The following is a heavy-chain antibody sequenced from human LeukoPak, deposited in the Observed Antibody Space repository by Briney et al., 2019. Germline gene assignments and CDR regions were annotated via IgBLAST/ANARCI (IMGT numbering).Heavy chain of an antibody. J-gene: IGHJ4*02. D-gene: IGHD3-16*01. CDR2: IYYSGST. V-gene: IGHV4-59*01. CDR3: ARGGGGPIDY. CDR1: GGSISSYY. Sequence: SETLSLTCTVSGGSISSYYWSWIRQPPGKGLEWIGYIYYSGSTNYNPSLKSRVTISVDTSKNQFSLKLSSVTAADTAVYYCARGGGGPIDYWGQGTLVTVSS.